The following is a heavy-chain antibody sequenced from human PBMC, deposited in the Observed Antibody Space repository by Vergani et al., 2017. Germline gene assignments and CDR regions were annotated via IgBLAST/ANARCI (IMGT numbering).Heavy chain of an antibody. J-gene: IGHJ4*02. CDR2: IRYDGSNK. CDR1: GFTFSSYG. D-gene: IGHD3-3*01. Sequence: QVQLVESGGGVVQPGGSLRLSCAASGFTFSSYGMHWVRQAPGKGLEWVAFIRYDGSNKYYADSVKGRFTISRDNAKNSLYLQMNSLRAEDTAVYYCARDRDTHYDFWSGYYSGYFDYWGQGTLVTVSS. CDR3: ARDRDTHYDFWSGYYSGYFDY. V-gene: IGHV3-30*02.